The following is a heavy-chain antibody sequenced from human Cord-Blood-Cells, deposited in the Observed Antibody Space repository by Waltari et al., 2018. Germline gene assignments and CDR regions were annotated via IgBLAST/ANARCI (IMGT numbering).Heavy chain of an antibody. CDR3: ARGRTVTNRYFDY. D-gene: IGHD4-17*01. CDR2: INHSGST. V-gene: IGHV4-34*01. J-gene: IGHJ4*02. Sequence: QVQLQQWGAGLLKPSESLSLTCAVYGGSFSGYYWSWIGQPPGKGLEWIGEINHSGSTHYDPSLKSRCTRSVDTSKTQFSLKLSSVTAADTAVYYCARGRTVTNRYFDYWGQGTLVPVSS. CDR1: GGSFSGYY.